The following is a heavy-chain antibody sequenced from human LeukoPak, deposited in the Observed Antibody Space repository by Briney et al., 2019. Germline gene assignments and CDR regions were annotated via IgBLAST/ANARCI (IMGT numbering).Heavy chain of an antibody. V-gene: IGHV1-24*01. CDR1: GYTLTELS. J-gene: IGHJ3*02. CDR3: ATEGSRYYYDSSGYGLAFDI. D-gene: IGHD3-22*01. Sequence: ASVNVSCKVSGYTLTELSMHWVRQAPGKGLEWKGGFDPEDGETIYAQKFQGRVTMTEDTSTDTAYMELSSLRSEDTAVYYCATEGSRYYYDSSGYGLAFDIWGQGTMVTVSS. CDR2: FDPEDGET.